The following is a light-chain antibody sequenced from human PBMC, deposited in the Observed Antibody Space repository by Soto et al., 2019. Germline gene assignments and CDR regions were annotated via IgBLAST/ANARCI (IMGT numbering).Light chain of an antibody. J-gene: IGLJ1*01. Sequence: QSALTQPASVSGSPGQLITISCTGTSSDVGGYNYVSWYQEHPGKAPKLMIYDVSNRPSGVSNRFSGSKSDNTASLTISGLQAEDEADYYCSSYTSDSTYVFGTGTKVTVL. V-gene: IGLV2-14*01. CDR1: SSDVGGYNY. CDR2: DVS. CDR3: SSYTSDSTYV.